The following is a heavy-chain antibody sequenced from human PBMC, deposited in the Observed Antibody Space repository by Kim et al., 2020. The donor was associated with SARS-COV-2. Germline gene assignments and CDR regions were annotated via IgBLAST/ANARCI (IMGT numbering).Heavy chain of an antibody. CDR3: TPCGHDYYYYGMDV. CDR2: IKSKTDGGTT. CDR1: GFTFSNAW. V-gene: IGHV3-15*01. J-gene: IGHJ6*02. Sequence: GGSLRLSCAASGFTFSNAWMSWVRQAPGKGLEWVGRIKSKTDGGTTDYAAPVKGRFTISRDDSKNTLYLQMNSLKTEDTAVYYCTPCGHDYYYYGMDVWGQGTMVTVSS.